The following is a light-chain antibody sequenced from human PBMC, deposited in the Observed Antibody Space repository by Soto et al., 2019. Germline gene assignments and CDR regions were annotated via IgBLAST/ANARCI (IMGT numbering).Light chain of an antibody. CDR1: QSISSF. Sequence: DIQMTQSPSSLSASVGDRVTITCRASQSISSFLNWYQQKPGKAPKLLIYAASTLQSGVPSRFSGSGSGTDFTLTISSLQPEDFATYYCQQSYSTPPRFTFGPGTKVHIK. CDR3: QQSYSTPPRFT. J-gene: IGKJ3*01. CDR2: AAS. V-gene: IGKV1-39*01.